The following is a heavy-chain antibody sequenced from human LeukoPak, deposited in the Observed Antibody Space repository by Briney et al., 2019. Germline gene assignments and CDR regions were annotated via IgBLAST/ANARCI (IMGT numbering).Heavy chain of an antibody. V-gene: IGHV3-23*01. CDR1: GFTFSHYG. Sequence: GGSLRLSCAVSGFTFSHYGMSWVRQAPGKGLEWVSAISGSGGSTYYADSVKGRFTISRDNSKNTLYLQMNSLRAEDTAVYYCAKSPDYFNYFDYWGQGTLVTVSS. CDR3: AKSPDYFNYFDY. D-gene: IGHD2/OR15-2a*01. J-gene: IGHJ4*02. CDR2: ISGSGGST.